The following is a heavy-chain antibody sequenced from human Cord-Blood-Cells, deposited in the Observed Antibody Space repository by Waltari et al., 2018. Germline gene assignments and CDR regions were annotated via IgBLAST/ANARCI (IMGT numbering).Heavy chain of an antibody. D-gene: IGHD2-21*02. CDR2: IYSGGST. V-gene: IGHV3-53*01. J-gene: IGHJ2*01. Sequence: EVQLVESGGGLIQPGGSLRLSCAASGFTVSSNYISWVRRAPGKGLEWVSVIYSGGSTYYADSVKGRFTISRDNSKNTLYLQMNSLRAEDTAVYYCARASGSWVTGYFDLWGRGTLVTVSS. CDR1: GFTVSSNY. CDR3: ARASGSWVTGYFDL.